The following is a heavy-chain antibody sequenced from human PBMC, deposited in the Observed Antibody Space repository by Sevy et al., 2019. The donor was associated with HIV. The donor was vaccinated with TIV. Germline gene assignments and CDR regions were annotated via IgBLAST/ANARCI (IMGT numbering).Heavy chain of an antibody. CDR2: INPNGGST. J-gene: IGHJ1*01. CDR1: GYIFTSYY. D-gene: IGHD3-10*01. Sequence: ASVKVSCKASGYIFTSYYMHWVRQAPGQGLEWMGIINPNGGSTSYAQEFQGRVTMTRDTSTSTVYMELSSLRSEDTAVYYCARDRGVTMVPQRWGQGTLVTVSS. CDR3: ARDRGVTMVPQR. V-gene: IGHV1-46*03.